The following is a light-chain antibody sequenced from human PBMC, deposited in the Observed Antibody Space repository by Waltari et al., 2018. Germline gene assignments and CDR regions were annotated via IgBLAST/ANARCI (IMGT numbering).Light chain of an antibody. CDR3: QQYRTYLRT. J-gene: IGKJ1*01. CDR2: KAS. Sequence: DIQMTQSPSTLSASVGDRVTITCRASQSISSWLAWYQQRQGKAPRLLIYKASTLESGVPSRFSGSGSGTEFTLTITGLQPDDFATYYCQQYRTYLRTFGQGTKVEIK. V-gene: IGKV1-5*03. CDR1: QSISSW.